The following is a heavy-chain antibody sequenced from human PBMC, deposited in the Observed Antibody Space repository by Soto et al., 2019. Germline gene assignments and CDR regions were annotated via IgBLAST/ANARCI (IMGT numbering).Heavy chain of an antibody. D-gene: IGHD2-2*01. Sequence: QVQLVQSGPEMKKPGASVKLSCTASGYTFTTYSMHWVRQAPGQRLEWMGWIHAGNGNTEHSQKFQGRVTITRDTSASTAYLELGSVRSEDTAVYYCARAACSSTSCYNYYAYGMDVWGQGTAVTVS. CDR2: IHAGNGNT. CDR1: GYTFTTYS. J-gene: IGHJ6*02. CDR3: ARAACSSTSCYNYYAYGMDV. V-gene: IGHV1-3*01.